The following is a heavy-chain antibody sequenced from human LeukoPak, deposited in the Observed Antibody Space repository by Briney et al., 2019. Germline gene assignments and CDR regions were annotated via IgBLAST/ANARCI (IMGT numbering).Heavy chain of an antibody. CDR3: AKGPDYDILTPIDY. Sequence: GGSLRLSCVGSGFTFDDYAMHWVRQAPGKGLEWVSGISWNSGRRGYADSVTGRFTISRDNAKTSLYLQMNSLRAEDMALYYCAKGPDYDILTPIDYWGQGTLVTVSS. CDR2: ISWNSGRR. V-gene: IGHV3-9*03. CDR1: GFTFDDYA. D-gene: IGHD3-9*01. J-gene: IGHJ4*02.